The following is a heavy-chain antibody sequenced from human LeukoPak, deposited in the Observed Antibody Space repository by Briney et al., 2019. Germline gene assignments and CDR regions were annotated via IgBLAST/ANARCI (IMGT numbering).Heavy chain of an antibody. CDR3: ARDGGVSGYDLLDY. V-gene: IGHV3-7*01. CDR1: GFTFSSLW. CDR2: INQDGSEK. Sequence: AGSLRLSCAASGFTFSSLWMTWVRQAPGKGLEWVADINQDGSEKYFVDSVKGRFTISRDNAKNSVFLQMNSLTVEDTAVYYCARDGGVSGYDLLDYWGQGTLVTVSS. J-gene: IGHJ4*02. D-gene: IGHD5-12*01.